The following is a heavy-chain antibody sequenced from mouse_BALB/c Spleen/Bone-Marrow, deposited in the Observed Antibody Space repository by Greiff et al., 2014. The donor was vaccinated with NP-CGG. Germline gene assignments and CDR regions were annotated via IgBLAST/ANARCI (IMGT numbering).Heavy chain of an antibody. CDR3: ARDDYYAMDY. J-gene: IGHJ4*01. CDR2: IRNKANGYTT. CDR1: GLTFTDYY. V-gene: IGHV7-3*02. Sequence: VQLKESGGGLVQPGGSLRLSCATSGLTFTDYYMSWVRQPPGKALEWLGFIRNKANGYTTEYSASVKGRFTISRDNSQSILYLQMNTLRAEDSATYYCARDDYYAMDYWGQGTSVTVSS.